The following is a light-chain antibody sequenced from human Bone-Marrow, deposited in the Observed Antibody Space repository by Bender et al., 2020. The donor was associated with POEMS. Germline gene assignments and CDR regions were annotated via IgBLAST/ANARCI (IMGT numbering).Light chain of an antibody. Sequence: QSVLTQPPSVSGAPGQRVIISCTGSSSNIGAGYDIHWYQQLPGTAPKLLIYGNNNRPSGVPDRISGSKSGTSASLAISGLQSEDEADYYCATWGDSLFAFGTGTKVTVL. V-gene: IGLV1-40*01. CDR3: ATWGDSLFA. CDR1: SSNIGAGYD. CDR2: GNN. J-gene: IGLJ1*01.